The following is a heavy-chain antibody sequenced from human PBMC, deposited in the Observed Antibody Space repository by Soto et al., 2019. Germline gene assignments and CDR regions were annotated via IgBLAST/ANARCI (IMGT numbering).Heavy chain of an antibody. CDR1: GGSISSGGYY. V-gene: IGHV4-31*03. J-gene: IGHJ5*02. D-gene: IGHD3-22*01. Sequence: SETLSLTCTVSGGSISSGGYYWSWIRQHPGKGLEWIGYIYYSGSTYYNPSLKSRVTISVDTSKNQFSLKLSSVTAADTAVYYCARCIVVVGNWFDPWGQGTLVTVSS. CDR3: ARCIVVVGNWFDP. CDR2: IYYSGST.